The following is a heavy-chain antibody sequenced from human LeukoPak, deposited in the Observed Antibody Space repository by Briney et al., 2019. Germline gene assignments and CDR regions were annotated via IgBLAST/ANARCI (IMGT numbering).Heavy chain of an antibody. V-gene: IGHV5-51*01. J-gene: IGHJ5*02. Sequence: GESLKISCKGSGCSFTSYWIGWVRQMPGKGLEWMGIIYPGDSDTRYSPSFQGQVTISADKSISTAYLQWSSLKASDTAMYYCARVPYCSGGSCLDNWFDPWGQGTLVTVSS. CDR2: IYPGDSDT. D-gene: IGHD2-15*01. CDR1: GCSFTSYW. CDR3: ARVPYCSGGSCLDNWFDP.